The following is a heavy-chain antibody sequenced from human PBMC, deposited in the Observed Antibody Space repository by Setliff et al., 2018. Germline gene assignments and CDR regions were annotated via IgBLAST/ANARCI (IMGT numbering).Heavy chain of an antibody. Sequence: GGSLRLSCAASGFTFSTFWMSWVRQAPGKGLEWVANIKQDGSETYYVDPVKGRFTISRGNPNNSLYLQMNNLRAEGTAVYYCARGGYSYGYWGHGTLVTVSS. J-gene: IGHJ4*01. CDR3: ARGGYSYGY. D-gene: IGHD5-18*01. CDR1: GFTFSTFW. CDR2: IKQDGSET. V-gene: IGHV3-7*04.